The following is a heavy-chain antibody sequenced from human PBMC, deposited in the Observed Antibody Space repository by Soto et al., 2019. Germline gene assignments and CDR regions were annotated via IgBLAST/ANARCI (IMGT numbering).Heavy chain of an antibody. D-gene: IGHD2-15*01. J-gene: IGHJ3*02. CDR3: ARALGFGPPLLGYCSGGSCYGAFDI. V-gene: IGHV1-46*01. Sequence: ASVKVSCKASGYTFTSYYMHWVRQAPGQGLEWMGIINPSGGSTSYAQKFQGRVTMTRDTSTSTVYMELSSLRSEDSAVYYCARALGFGPPLLGYCSGGSCYGAFDIWGQGIMVTV. CDR1: GYTFTSYY. CDR2: INPSGGST.